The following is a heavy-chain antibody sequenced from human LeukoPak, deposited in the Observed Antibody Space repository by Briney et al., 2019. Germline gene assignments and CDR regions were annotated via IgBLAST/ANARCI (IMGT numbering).Heavy chain of an antibody. CDR3: ARKPYYYGSGSYFAY. J-gene: IGHJ4*02. Sequence: ASVKVSCKASGYTFTSYAMHWVRQAPGQRLEWMGWINAGNGNTKYSQKFQGRVTITRDTSASTAYMELSSLRSEDTAVYYCARKPYYYGSGSYFAYWGQGTLVTVSS. D-gene: IGHD3-10*01. V-gene: IGHV1-3*01. CDR2: INAGNGNT. CDR1: GYTFTSYA.